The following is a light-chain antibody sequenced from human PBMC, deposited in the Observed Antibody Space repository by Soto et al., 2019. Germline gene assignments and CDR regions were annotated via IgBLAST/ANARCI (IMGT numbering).Light chain of an antibody. V-gene: IGKV1-5*01. CDR1: QSISNW. CDR3: QQYDSYSGT. Sequence: DIQMTQSPSTLSASVGDRVTITCRASQSISNWLAWYQKKPGKAPKLLIYDASTLETGFPSSFSGSGSGTKFTLTISSPQPADFATYYCQQYDSYSGTFGQGTKVEIK. CDR2: DAS. J-gene: IGKJ1*01.